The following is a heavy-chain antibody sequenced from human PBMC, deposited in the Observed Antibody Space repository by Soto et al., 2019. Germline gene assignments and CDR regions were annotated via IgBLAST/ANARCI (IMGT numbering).Heavy chain of an antibody. J-gene: IGHJ6*02. D-gene: IGHD3-3*01. CDR2: SSNRDRST. Sequence: QVQLVESGGGLVKPGGSLTLSCAASGFIFRDYYISWIRQAPGKGLEWISWSSNRDRSTYSADSVTDRFTISKDNTKNLMYLHLNTLSVEDTAVYYCSRAWRIEPFGLITLSKGMAVWGQGTTVTVSS. V-gene: IGHV3-11*01. CDR1: GFIFRDYY. CDR3: SRAWRIEPFGLITLSKGMAV.